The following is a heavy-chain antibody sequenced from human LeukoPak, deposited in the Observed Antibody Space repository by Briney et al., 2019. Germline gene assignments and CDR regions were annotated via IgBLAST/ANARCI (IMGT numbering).Heavy chain of an antibody. V-gene: IGHV4-34*01. CDR3: ARRGLIRAFDI. CDR2: INHSGST. CDR1: GGSFSGYY. J-gene: IGHJ3*02. Sequence: PSETLSLTCAVYGGSFSGYYWSWIRQPPGKGLEWIGEINHSGSTNYNPSLKSRVTISVDTSKNQSSLKLSSVTAADTAVYYCARRGLIRAFDIWGQGTMVTVSS. D-gene: IGHD3-16*01.